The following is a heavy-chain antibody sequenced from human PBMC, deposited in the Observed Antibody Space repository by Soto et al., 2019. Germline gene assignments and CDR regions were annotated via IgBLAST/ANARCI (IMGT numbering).Heavy chain of an antibody. J-gene: IGHJ4*02. CDR1: GFTFSNYA. CDR2: ISHTGGTT. Sequence: VQLLESGGGLVQPGGSLRLSCAASGFTFSNYAMSWVRQAPGKGLEWVSSISHTGGTTYYADSVKGRFTISRDNXKNTLYLQMNSQRAEDTAVYFCVKNQGSAWYFDYWGQGTLVTVSS. V-gene: IGHV3-23*01. D-gene: IGHD6-19*01. CDR3: VKNQGSAWYFDY.